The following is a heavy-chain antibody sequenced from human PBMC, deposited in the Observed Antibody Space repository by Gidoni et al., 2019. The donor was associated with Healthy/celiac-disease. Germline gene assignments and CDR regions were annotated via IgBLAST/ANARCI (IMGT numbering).Heavy chain of an antibody. D-gene: IGHD3-10*01. CDR1: GGSFSGYY. V-gene: IGHV4-34*01. CDR2: INHSGSN. CDR3: ASTHYGSGRNDY. J-gene: IGHJ4*02. Sequence: QVQLQQWAAGLLKPSETLSLTCAVYGGSFSGYYWSWIRKPPGKGLEWIGEINHSGSNNYNPSLKSRVTISVDTSKNQFSLKLSSVTAADTAVYYCASTHYGSGRNDYWGQGTLVTVSS.